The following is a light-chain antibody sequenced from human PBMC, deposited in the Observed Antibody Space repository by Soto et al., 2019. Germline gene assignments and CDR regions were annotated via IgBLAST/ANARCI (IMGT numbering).Light chain of an antibody. CDR2: GAS. V-gene: IGKV3-15*01. J-gene: IGKJ1*01. Sequence: EIVMTQSPAPLSVSPGERATLSCRASQSVSSNLAWYQHKPGQAPRLPIYGASTRATAIPARFSGSGSGTEFTLTISSLQSEDFSFYYCQQYNNWPRGTFGQGTKVEIK. CDR1: QSVSSN. CDR3: QQYNNWPRGT.